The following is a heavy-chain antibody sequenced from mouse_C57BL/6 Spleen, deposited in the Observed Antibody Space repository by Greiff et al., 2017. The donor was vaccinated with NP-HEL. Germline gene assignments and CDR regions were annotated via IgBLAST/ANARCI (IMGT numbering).Heavy chain of an antibody. D-gene: IGHD2-3*01. Sequence: DVKLVESGGGLVKPGGSLKLSCAASGFTFSDYGMHWVRQAPEKGLEWVAYISSGSSTIYYADTVKGRFTISRDNAKNTLFLQMTSLRSEDTAMYYCARGGDGYYVYYAMDYWGQGTSVTVSS. V-gene: IGHV5-17*01. CDR1: GFTFSDYG. CDR3: ARGGDGYYVYYAMDY. CDR2: ISSGSSTI. J-gene: IGHJ4*01.